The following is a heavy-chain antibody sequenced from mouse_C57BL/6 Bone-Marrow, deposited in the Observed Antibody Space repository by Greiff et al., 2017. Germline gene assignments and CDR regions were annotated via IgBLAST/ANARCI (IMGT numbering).Heavy chain of an antibody. Sequence: VQLQQPGAELVKPGASVKLSCKASGYTFTSYWMHWVKQRPGQGLEWIGMIPPNSGSTNYNEKFKSKATLTVDKSSRTAYMQRSSLTSEDSAVYYGARSGGDSNYFFAYWGQGTLVTVSA. CDR1: GYTFTSYW. J-gene: IGHJ3*01. V-gene: IGHV1-64*01. D-gene: IGHD2-5*01. CDR3: ARSGGDSNYFFAY. CDR2: IPPNSGST.